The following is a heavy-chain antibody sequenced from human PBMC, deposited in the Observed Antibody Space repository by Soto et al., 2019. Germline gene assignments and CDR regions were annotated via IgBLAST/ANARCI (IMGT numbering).Heavy chain of an antibody. CDR2: IWYDGSNK. CDR1: GFTFSSYG. V-gene: IGHV3-33*01. D-gene: IGHD2-2*01. J-gene: IGHJ6*03. CDR3: ARSYTSRAYYYYYMDV. Sequence: GGSLRLSCAASGFTFSSYGMHWVRQAPGKGLEWVAVIWYDGSNKYYADSVKGRFTISRDNSKNTLYLQMNSLRAEDTAVYYCARSYTSRAYYYYYMDVWGKGTTVTVSS.